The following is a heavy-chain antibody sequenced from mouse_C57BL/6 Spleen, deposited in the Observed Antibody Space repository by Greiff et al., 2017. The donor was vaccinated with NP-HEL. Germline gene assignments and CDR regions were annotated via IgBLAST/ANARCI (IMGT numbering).Heavy chain of an antibody. D-gene: IGHD2-1*01. V-gene: IGHV1-18*01. CDR3: ARSDYGNYYYAMDY. Sequence: VQLQQSGPELVKPGASVKIPCKASGYIFTDYNMDWVKQSHGKSLEWIGDINPNNGGTIYNQKFKGKATLTVDKSSSTAYMELRSLTSEDTAVYYCARSDYGNYYYAMDYWGQGTSVTVSS. CDR2: INPNNGGT. J-gene: IGHJ4*01. CDR1: GYIFTDYN.